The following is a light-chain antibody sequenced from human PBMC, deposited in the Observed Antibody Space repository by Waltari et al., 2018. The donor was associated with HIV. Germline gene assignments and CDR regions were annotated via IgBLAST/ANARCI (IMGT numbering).Light chain of an antibody. J-gene: IGKJ1*01. V-gene: IGKV1-8*01. Sequence: ATRMTQSPPSFSAYTGDRVTITCRASRDISTHLDWYQQKPGSAPKLLMYGATTLQSGVPSRFNGSGSGTDFTLTINCLQSEDFATYYCQQYYSSPQTFGQGTKVEVK. CDR3: QQYYSSPQT. CDR1: RDISTH. CDR2: GAT.